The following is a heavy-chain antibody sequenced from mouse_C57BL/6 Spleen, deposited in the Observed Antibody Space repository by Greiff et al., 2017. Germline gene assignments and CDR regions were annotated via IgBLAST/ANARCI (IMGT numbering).Heavy chain of an antibody. J-gene: IGHJ2*01. CDR3: RGDLDY. CDR1: GYTFTDYE. D-gene: IGHD3-3*01. CDR2: IDPETGGT. V-gene: IGHV1-15*01. Sequence: QVQLKESGAELVRPGASVTLSCKASGYTFTDYEMHWVKQTPVHGLEWIGAIDPETGGTAYNQKFKGKAILTADKSSSTAYMELRSLTSEDSAVYYCRGDLDYWGQGTTLTVSS.